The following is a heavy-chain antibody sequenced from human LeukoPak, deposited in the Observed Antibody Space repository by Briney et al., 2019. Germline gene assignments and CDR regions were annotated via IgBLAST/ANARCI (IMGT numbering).Heavy chain of an antibody. V-gene: IGHV4-39*07. J-gene: IGHJ1*01. D-gene: IGHD3-22*01. CDR2: INHSGST. CDR1: GGSITSRSYY. CDR3: ARGRDSSGYYYSFTEYFQH. Sequence: KSSETLSLTCTVSGGSITSRSYYWGWIRQPPGKGLEWIGEINHSGSTNYNPSLKSRVTISVDTSKNQFSLKLSSVTAADTAVYYCARGRDSSGYYYSFTEYFQHWGQGTLVTVSS.